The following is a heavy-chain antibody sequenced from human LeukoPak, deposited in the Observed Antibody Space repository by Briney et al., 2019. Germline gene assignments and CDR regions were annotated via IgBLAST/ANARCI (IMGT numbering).Heavy chain of an antibody. CDR3: ARQIRPYYYGSGSYYKRQPYYFDY. D-gene: IGHD3-10*01. CDR2: INHSGST. V-gene: IGHV4-34*01. CDR1: GGSFSGYC. J-gene: IGHJ4*02. Sequence: PSETLSLTCAVYGGSFSGYCWSWIRQPPGKGLEWIGEINHSGSTNYNPSLKSRVTISVDTSKNQFSLKLSSVTAADTAVYYCARQIRPYYYGSGSYYKRQPYYFDYWGQGTLVTVSS.